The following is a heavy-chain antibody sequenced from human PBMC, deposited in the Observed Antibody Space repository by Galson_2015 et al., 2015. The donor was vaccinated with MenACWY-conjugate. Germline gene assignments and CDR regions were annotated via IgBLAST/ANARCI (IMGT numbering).Heavy chain of an antibody. D-gene: IGHD6-25*01. CDR2: IYYSGST. CDR1: GASISSSRYY. J-gene: IGHJ4*02. Sequence: SETLSLTCSVSGASISSSRYYWDWIRQSPGKGLEWIGSIYYSGSTYYNPSLKSRLTISVDTSKNRFSLRLSSVTASDTAVYYCARNIAAPVSQIDFGGQGTLVTGSA. V-gene: IGHV4-39*01. CDR3: ARNIAAPVSQIDF.